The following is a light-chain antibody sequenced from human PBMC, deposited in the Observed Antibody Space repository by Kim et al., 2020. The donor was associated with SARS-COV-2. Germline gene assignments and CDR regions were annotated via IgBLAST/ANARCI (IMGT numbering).Light chain of an antibody. CDR2: DVN. Sequence: QSALSQPASVSGSPGQSITISCTGTSKFVSWYQQHPGKAPKIMIYDVNNRPAGVSSRFSGSKSGNTASLTISGLRTEDEADYYCSSYTSSRTWVFGG. J-gene: IGLJ3*02. V-gene: IGLV2-14*03. CDR1: SKF. CDR3: SSYTSSRTWV.